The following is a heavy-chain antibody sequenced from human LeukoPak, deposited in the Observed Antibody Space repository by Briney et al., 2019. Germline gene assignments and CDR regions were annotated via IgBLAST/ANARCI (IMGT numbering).Heavy chain of an antibody. CDR3: ARRGSGDYFDY. CDR2: INHSGST. D-gene: IGHD3-10*01. V-gene: IGHV4-34*01. J-gene: IGHJ4*02. CDR1: GGSCSGYY. Sequence: SETLSLTCAVYGGSCSGYYWSWIRQPPGKGLDWIGEINHSGSTNYDPSLKSRVTISVDTSKNLFSLKLSSVTAADTAVYYCARRGSGDYFDYWGQGTLVTVSS.